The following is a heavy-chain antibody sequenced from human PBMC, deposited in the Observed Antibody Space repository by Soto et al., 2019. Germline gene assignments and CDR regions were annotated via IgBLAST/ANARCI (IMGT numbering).Heavy chain of an antibody. CDR2: ISSSSSTI. CDR1: GFTFSSYS. Sequence: EVQLVESGGGLVHPGGSLRLSCAASGFTFSSYSMNWVRQAPGKGLEWVSYISSSSSTIYYADSVKGRFTISRDNAKNSLYLQMNSLRAEDTAVYYCARVGSSGWYDYWGQGTLVTVSS. D-gene: IGHD6-19*01. J-gene: IGHJ4*02. CDR3: ARVGSSGWYDY. V-gene: IGHV3-48*01.